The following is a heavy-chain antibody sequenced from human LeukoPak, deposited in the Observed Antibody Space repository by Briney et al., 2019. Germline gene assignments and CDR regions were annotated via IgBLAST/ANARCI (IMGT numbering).Heavy chain of an antibody. V-gene: IGHV3-30*04. CDR1: GFTFSSYA. J-gene: IGHJ4*01. Sequence: GGSLRLSCAASGFTFSSYAMHWVRQAPGKGLEWVAAISYDGSKKYYADSVRGRFTISRDNSKNTLYLQMNSLRAEDTTVYYCAGDRLKMSRGGNFDYWAQEPWSSSPQ. CDR3: AGDRLKMSRGGNFDY. D-gene: IGHD5/OR15-5a*01. CDR2: ISYDGSKK.